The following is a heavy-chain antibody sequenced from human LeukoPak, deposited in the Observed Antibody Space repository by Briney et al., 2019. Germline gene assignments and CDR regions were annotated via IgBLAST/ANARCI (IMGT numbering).Heavy chain of an antibody. Sequence: GGSLRLSCAASGFTFSSYSMNWVRQAPGKGLEWVSSISSTSTYNYYADSGKGRFTISRDNAKNSLYLQMNSLRAEDTAVYYCARSPFPQTTITKSYYYGVVWGKGGTVAVSS. CDR1: GFTFSSYS. CDR3: ARSPFPQTTITKSYYYGVV. D-gene: IGHD4-11*01. V-gene: IGHV3-21*01. J-gene: IGHJ6*03. CDR2: ISSTSTYN.